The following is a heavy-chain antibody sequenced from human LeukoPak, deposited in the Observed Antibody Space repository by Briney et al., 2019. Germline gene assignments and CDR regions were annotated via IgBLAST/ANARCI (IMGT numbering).Heavy chain of an antibody. V-gene: IGHV4-39*07. Sequence: SETLSLTCTVSGGSISSSSYYWGWIRQPPGKGLEWIGSIYYSGSTYYNPSLKSRVTISVDTSKNQFSLKLSSVTAVDTAVYYCASSGSYYEFTYYFDYWGQGALVTVSS. J-gene: IGHJ4*02. CDR1: GGSISSSSYY. D-gene: IGHD1-26*01. CDR2: IYYSGST. CDR3: ASSGSYYEFTYYFDY.